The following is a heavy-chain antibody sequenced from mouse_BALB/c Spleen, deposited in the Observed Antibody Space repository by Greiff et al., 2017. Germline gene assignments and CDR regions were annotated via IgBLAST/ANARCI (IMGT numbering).Heavy chain of an antibody. CDR2: ISSGGSYT. V-gene: IGHV5-6-4*01. J-gene: IGHJ2*01. CDR1: GFTFSSYT. D-gene: IGHD1-1*01. Sequence: EVKLVDSGGGLVKPGGSLKLSCAASGFTFSSYTMSWVRQTPEKRLEWVATISSGGSYTYYPDSVKGRFTISRDNAKNTLYLQMSSLKSEDTAMYYCTRFYGSRGDYFDYWGQGTTLTVSS. CDR3: TRFYGSRGDYFDY.